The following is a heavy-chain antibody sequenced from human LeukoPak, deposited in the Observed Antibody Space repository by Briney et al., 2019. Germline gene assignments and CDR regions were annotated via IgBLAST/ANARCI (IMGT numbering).Heavy chain of an antibody. CDR2: INQDGSDQ. J-gene: IGHJ4*02. CDR1: GFIFSSCW. Sequence: GGSLRLSCTAAGFIFSSCWMSWVRQAPGKGLEWVASINQDGSDQRHADSVKGRFTISRDNAKNSVYLQVNSLRAEDTAVYYCATLKDAVIIFDNWGQGTLLTVSS. CDR3: ATLKDAVIIFDN. V-gene: IGHV3-7*01. D-gene: IGHD2-21*01.